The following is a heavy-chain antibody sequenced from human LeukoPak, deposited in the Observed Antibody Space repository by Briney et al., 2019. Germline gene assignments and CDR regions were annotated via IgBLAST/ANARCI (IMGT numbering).Heavy chain of an antibody. Sequence: PSETLSLTCTVSGGSINSYYWNWIRQPPGKGLEWIGYIYYSGSTNYNPSLKSRVTISVDTSKNQFSLKLNSVTAADTAVYYCARHYGPWGQGTLVTVSS. V-gene: IGHV4-59*08. CDR3: ARHYGP. CDR2: IYYSGST. CDR1: GGSINSYY. D-gene: IGHD3-10*01. J-gene: IGHJ5*02.